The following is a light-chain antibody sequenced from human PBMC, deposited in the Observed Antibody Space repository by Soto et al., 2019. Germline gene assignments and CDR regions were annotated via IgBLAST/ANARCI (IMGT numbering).Light chain of an antibody. Sequence: QSALTQPRSVSGSPGQSVTISCTGTSSDVGAYNYVSWYQQHPGKVPKLMIYDVSRRPSGVPDRFSGSKSGNTASLTISGLQADDEADYYCCSYAGSYTVVLGGGTQLTVL. CDR2: DVS. J-gene: IGLJ3*02. V-gene: IGLV2-11*01. CDR3: CSYAGSYTVV. CDR1: SSDVGAYNY.